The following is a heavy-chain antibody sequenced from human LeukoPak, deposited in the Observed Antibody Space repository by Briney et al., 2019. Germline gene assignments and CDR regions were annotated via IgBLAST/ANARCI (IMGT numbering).Heavy chain of an antibody. V-gene: IGHV1-24*01. D-gene: IGHD2-2*01. CDR1: GYTLTELS. CDR2: FDPEDGET. J-gene: IGHJ3*02. Sequence: GASVKVSCKVSGYTLTELSMHWVRQAPGKGLEWMGGFDPEDGETIYAQKFQGRVTMTEDTSTDTAYMELSSLRSEDTAVYYCARDFPGYCSSTSCLDAFDIWGQGTMVTVSS. CDR3: ARDFPGYCSSTSCLDAFDI.